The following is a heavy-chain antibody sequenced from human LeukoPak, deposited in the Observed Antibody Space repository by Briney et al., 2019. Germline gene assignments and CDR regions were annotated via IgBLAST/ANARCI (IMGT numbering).Heavy chain of an antibody. V-gene: IGHV4-59*08. CDR1: GGSITNYY. D-gene: IGHD3-9*01. Sequence: SETLSLTCSVSGGSITNYYWTWIRQPPGKALEWVGHGDYSGNTNYNPSLKSRVTISLDTSKTHFSLKVNSVTAADTAIYYCARLFRRTWFDPWGQGTLVIVS. CDR2: GDYSGNT. J-gene: IGHJ5*02. CDR3: ARLFRRTWFDP.